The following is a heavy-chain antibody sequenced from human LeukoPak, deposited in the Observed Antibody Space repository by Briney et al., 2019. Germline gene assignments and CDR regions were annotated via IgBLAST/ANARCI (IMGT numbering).Heavy chain of an antibody. D-gene: IGHD3-22*01. CDR2: IRYDGSNK. CDR3: ANQLTYYYDSSGYYDADAFDI. Sequence: QSGGSLRLSCAASGFTFSSYEMNWVRQAPGKGLEWVAFIRYDGSNKYYADSVKGRFTISRDNSKNTLYLQMNSLRAEDTAVYYCANQLTYYYDSSGYYDADAFDIWGQGTMVTVSS. J-gene: IGHJ3*02. V-gene: IGHV3-30*02. CDR1: GFTFSSYE.